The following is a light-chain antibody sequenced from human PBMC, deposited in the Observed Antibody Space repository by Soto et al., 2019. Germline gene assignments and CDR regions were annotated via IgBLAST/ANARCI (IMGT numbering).Light chain of an antibody. CDR3: QQYNSLWT. V-gene: IGKV1-5*03. CDR1: QSISSW. CDR2: KAS. Sequence: DIQMTQSPSTLSASVGDRVTITCRASQSISSWLAWYQQKPGKAPKLLIYKASSLESGVPSRFSGRGSVTEFTLTISSLQPDDFATYYCQQYNSLWTFGQGTKVEIK. J-gene: IGKJ1*01.